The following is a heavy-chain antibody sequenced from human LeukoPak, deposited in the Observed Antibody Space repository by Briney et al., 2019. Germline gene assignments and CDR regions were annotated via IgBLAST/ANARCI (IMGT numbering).Heavy chain of an antibody. J-gene: IGHJ4*02. D-gene: IGHD2-15*01. Sequence: GGSLRLSCVASGFTVSTSYMTWVRQAPGKGLEWVSIIYKSGSTYYADSVKCRFPISRDSSKNTLNLLMNSLRAEDTAVYFCAVSSTEDILDYCGQGTLLTVSS. CDR2: IYKSGST. CDR1: GFTVSTSY. CDR3: AVSSTEDILDY. V-gene: IGHV3-53*01.